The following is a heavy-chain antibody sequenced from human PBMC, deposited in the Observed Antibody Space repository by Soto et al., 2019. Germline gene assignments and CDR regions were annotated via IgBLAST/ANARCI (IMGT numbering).Heavy chain of an antibody. CDR2: IYYSGST. D-gene: IGHD3-3*01. V-gene: IGHV4-59*01. CDR3: ARVRTYYDFYYFDY. CDR1: GGSISSYN. J-gene: IGHJ4*02. Sequence: PSETLSLTCTVSGGSISSYNWSWIRQPPGKGLEWIGYIYYSGSTNYNPSLKSRVTISVDTSKNQFSLKLSSVTAADTAVYYCARVRTYYDFYYFDYWGQGTLVTVSS.